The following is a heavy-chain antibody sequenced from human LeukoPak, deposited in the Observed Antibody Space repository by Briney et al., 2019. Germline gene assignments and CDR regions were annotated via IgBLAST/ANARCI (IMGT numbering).Heavy chain of an antibody. J-gene: IGHJ6*04. CDR1: GFSFSSYG. V-gene: IGHV3-21*01. Sequence: GGTLRLSCAASGFSFSSYGMSWVRQAPGKGLEWVSSISSSSSYIYHADSVKGRFTISRDNAKNSLYLQMNSLRAEDTAVYYCAELGITMIGGVWGKGTTVTISS. CDR3: AELGITMIGGV. D-gene: IGHD3-10*02. CDR2: ISSSSSYI.